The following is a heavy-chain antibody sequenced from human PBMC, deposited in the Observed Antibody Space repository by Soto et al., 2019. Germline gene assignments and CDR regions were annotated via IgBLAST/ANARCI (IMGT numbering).Heavy chain of an antibody. CDR1: GFIFTDYS. J-gene: IGHJ4*02. V-gene: IGHV1-69-2*01. CDR2: VDPEDDET. CDR3: ATSVGIRPDY. Sequence: DVQLVQSGAEVRKPGATVKISCKVSGFIFTDYSMHWVRQAPGEGLEWMGLVDPEDDETTYAENFQGRITITADTSTDTAYMELSSLRSDDTAVYYCATSVGIRPDYWGQGTLVTVSS. D-gene: IGHD1-20*01.